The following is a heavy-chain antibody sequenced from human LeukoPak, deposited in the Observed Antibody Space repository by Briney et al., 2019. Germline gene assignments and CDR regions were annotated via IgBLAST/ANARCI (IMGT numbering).Heavy chain of an antibody. J-gene: IGHJ2*01. V-gene: IGHV4-30-4*01. Sequence: PSETLSLTCTVSGGSISSGDYYWSWLRQPPGKGLEWIGYIYYSGSTYYNPSLKSRVTISVDTSKNQFSLKLSSVTAADTAVYYCARVYRGGDCYSKYLDLWGRGTLVTVSS. CDR1: GGSISSGDYY. CDR2: IYYSGST. D-gene: IGHD2-21*02. CDR3: ARVYRGGDCYSKYLDL.